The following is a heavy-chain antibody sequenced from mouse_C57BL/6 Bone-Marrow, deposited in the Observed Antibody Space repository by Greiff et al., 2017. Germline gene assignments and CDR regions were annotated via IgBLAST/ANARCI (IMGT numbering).Heavy chain of an antibody. CDR1: GYTFTDYA. Sequence: QVQLQQSGPELVRPGVSVKISCKGSGYTFTDYAMHWVKQSHAKSLEWIGVISTYYGDASYNQKFKDKATITVDKSSTTAYMELARLTSEDSAVYYCARDDGYYPYWGQGTALTVSS. J-gene: IGHJ2*01. V-gene: IGHV1-67*01. D-gene: IGHD2-3*01. CDR2: ISTYYGDA. CDR3: ARDDGYYPY.